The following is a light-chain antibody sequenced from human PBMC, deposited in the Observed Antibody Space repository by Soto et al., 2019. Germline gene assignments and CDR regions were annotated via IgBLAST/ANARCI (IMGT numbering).Light chain of an antibody. Sequence: EIVLTPSPGTLSLSPEERATLSCTASRSLDGNYLAWYQQKTGQAPRLLIYGASYRATGIPDRFSGSGSGTDFTLTISRLEPEDLAVYYCQQLGTSPLTFGQGTRLEIK. CDR3: QQLGTSPLT. J-gene: IGKJ5*01. CDR2: GAS. CDR1: RSLDGNY. V-gene: IGKV3-20*01.